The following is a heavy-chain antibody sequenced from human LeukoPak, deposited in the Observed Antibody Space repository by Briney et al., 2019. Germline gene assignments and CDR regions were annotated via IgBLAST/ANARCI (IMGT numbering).Heavy chain of an antibody. CDR2: IRYDGTNK. CDR3: VTHEVMVVTRSTFDN. Sequence: PGGSLRLSCAASGFTFRSYGMHWVRQAPGKGLEWVAIIRYDGTNKYYADSVKGRFTISRDNSKNTLYLQMNSLRAEDTAIYYCVTHEVMVVTRSTFDNWGQGTLVTVSS. V-gene: IGHV3-30*02. D-gene: IGHD4-23*01. CDR1: GFTFRSYG. J-gene: IGHJ4*02.